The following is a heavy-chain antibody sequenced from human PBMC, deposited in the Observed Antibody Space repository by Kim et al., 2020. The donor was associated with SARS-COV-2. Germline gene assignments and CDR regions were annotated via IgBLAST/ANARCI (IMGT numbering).Heavy chain of an antibody. CDR3: AKEASSGWYLFDY. Sequence: GGSLRLSCAASGFTFDDYAMHWVRQAPGKGLEWVSGISWNSGSIGYADSVKGRFTISRDNAKNSLYLQMNSLRAEDTALYYCAKEASSGWYLFDYWGQGTLVTVSS. J-gene: IGHJ4*02. V-gene: IGHV3-9*01. CDR2: ISWNSGSI. CDR1: GFTFDDYA. D-gene: IGHD6-19*01.